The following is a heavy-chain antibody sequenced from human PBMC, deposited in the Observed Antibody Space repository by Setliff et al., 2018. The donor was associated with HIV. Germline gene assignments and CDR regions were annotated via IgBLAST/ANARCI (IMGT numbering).Heavy chain of an antibody. Sequence: SETLSLTCTVSGGSISSRGYYWGWIRQPPGKELEWIGSIYYSGSTYYNPSLKSRVAISVDTSKNQFSLKLSSVTAADTAAYYCARAYGDIATYYYYYYMDVWGKGTTVTVSS. D-gene: IGHD4-17*01. V-gene: IGHV4-39*07. CDR2: IYYSGST. CDR3: ARAYGDIATYYYYYYMDV. J-gene: IGHJ6*03. CDR1: GGSISSRGYY.